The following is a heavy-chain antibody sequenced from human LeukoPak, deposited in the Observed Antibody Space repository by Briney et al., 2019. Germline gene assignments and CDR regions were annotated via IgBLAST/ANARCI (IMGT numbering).Heavy chain of an antibody. Sequence: SSVKVSCKASGGTFSSYAISWVRQAPGQGLEWMGGIIPIFGTANYAQKFQGRVTITTDESTSTAYMELSSLRSEDTAVYYCARDERAYYYMDVWGKGTTVTVSS. CDR3: ARDERAYYYMDV. V-gene: IGHV1-69*05. CDR2: IIPIFGTA. CDR1: GGTFSSYA. J-gene: IGHJ6*03.